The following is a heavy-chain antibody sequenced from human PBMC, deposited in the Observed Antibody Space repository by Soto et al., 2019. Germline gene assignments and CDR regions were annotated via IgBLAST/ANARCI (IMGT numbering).Heavy chain of an antibody. CDR3: ARETDYGGMDY. J-gene: IGHJ4*02. D-gene: IGHD4-17*01. CDR2: IYYSGST. Sequence: SETLSLTCTVSGGSISSYYWSWIRQPPGKGLEWIGYIYYSGSTNYNPSLQSRATISVDTSMNQFSLRLSSVTAADTAVYYCARETDYGGMDYWGQGTLVTVSS. V-gene: IGHV4-59*01. CDR1: GGSISSYY.